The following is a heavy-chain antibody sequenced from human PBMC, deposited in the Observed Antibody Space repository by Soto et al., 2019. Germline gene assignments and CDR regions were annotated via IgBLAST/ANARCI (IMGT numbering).Heavy chain of an antibody. Sequence: ASVKVSCKASGYSFTSYGISWVRQAPGQGLEWMGWISTYNDNTNYAQKFQGRVTMTTDTSTNTAYMELRSLRSDDTAVYYCARDCQEWLFSLCVDYWGQGTLVTVSS. J-gene: IGHJ4*02. CDR2: ISTYNDNT. V-gene: IGHV1-18*01. CDR1: GYSFTSYG. D-gene: IGHD3-3*01. CDR3: ARDCQEWLFSLCVDY.